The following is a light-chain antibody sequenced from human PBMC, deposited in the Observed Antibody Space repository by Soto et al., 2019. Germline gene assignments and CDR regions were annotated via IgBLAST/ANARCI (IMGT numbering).Light chain of an antibody. Sequence: DIQMTQSPSSLSASVGDSVTITCRASQSISSYLNWYQQNPGKAPNLLIYAASSLQSGVPSRFSGSGSGTDFTLTISSLQPEDFATYYCQQSYSTPYTFGQGTKLEIK. V-gene: IGKV1-39*01. J-gene: IGKJ2*01. CDR2: AAS. CDR1: QSISSY. CDR3: QQSYSTPYT.